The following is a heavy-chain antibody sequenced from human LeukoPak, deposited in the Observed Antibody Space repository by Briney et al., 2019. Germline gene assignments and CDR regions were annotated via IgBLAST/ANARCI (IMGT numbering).Heavy chain of an antibody. CDR2: INPNSGGP. Sequence: PGGSLRLSCAASGFTFSSYAMSWVRQTPGKGLEWLSAINPNSGGPFYAGSVQGRFTMSRDNSKNTLYLQMSSLRVEDAAIYYCAKHPLAGGNFDYWGQGTLVTVSS. J-gene: IGHJ4*02. D-gene: IGHD3-16*01. CDR3: AKHPLAGGNFDY. CDR1: GFTFSSYA. V-gene: IGHV3-23*01.